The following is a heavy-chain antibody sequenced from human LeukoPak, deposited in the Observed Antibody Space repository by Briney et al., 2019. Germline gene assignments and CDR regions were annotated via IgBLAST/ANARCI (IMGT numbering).Heavy chain of an antibody. J-gene: IGHJ4*02. CDR2: ISSNGGST. Sequence: PGGSLRLSCSASGFTFSSYAMHWVRQAPGKGLEYVSAISSNGGSTYYADSVKGRFTISRDNSKNTLYLQMSSLRAEDTAVYYCVKDGVSLGWLFDPLFDYWGQGTLVTVSS. CDR1: GFTFSSYA. D-gene: IGHD3-3*01. CDR3: VKDGVSLGWLFDPLFDY. V-gene: IGHV3-64D*09.